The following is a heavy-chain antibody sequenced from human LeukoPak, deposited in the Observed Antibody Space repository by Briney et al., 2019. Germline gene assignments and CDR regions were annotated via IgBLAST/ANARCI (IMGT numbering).Heavy chain of an antibody. CDR2: ISYSGSA. CDR3: ARFFTAAGFDY. D-gene: IGHD6-13*01. V-gene: IGHV4-59*01. J-gene: IGHJ4*02. CDR1: GGSISSYY. Sequence: SETLSLTCTVSGGSISSYYWSWIRQPPGQGLEWIGYISYSGSANYNPSLKSRVTISVDTSKNQFSLKLSSVTAADTAVYYCARFFTAAGFDYWGQGTLVTVSS.